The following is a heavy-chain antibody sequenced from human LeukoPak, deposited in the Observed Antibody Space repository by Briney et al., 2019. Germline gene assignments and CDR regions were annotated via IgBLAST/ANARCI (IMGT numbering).Heavy chain of an antibody. V-gene: IGHV4-59*01. CDR2: IYYSGST. J-gene: IGHJ6*02. Sequence: SETLSLTCTVSGVSISSYYWSWIWQPPGKGLEWIGYIYYSGSTNYNPSLKSRVTISVDTSKNQFSLKLTSVTAADTAVYYCARVDVAVAGYYYYGMDVWGQGTTVTVSS. CDR1: GVSISSYY. D-gene: IGHD6-19*01. CDR3: ARVDVAVAGYYYYGMDV.